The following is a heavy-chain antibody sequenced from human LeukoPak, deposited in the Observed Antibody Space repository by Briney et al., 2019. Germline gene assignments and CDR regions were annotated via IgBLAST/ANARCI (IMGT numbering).Heavy chain of an antibody. V-gene: IGHV4-59*05. Sequence: LRLSCAASGFTFSSYEMNWVRQAPGQGLEWVGSMYYSGGTYYNPSLKSRVTISVDTSKNQFSLRLSSVTAADTAVFYCARELVTGRGGYFDLWGRGTLVTVSS. J-gene: IGHJ2*01. CDR3: ARELVTGRGGYFDL. D-gene: IGHD6-19*01. CDR1: GFTFSSYE. CDR2: MYYSGGT.